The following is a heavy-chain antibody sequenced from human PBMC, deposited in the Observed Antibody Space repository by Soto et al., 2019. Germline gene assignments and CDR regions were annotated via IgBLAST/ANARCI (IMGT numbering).Heavy chain of an antibody. D-gene: IGHD1-26*01. J-gene: IGHJ6*02. V-gene: IGHV1-69*13. CDR3: ARDGSYGGNSGYYYYYGMDV. Sequence: ASVKVSCKASGGTFSSYAISWVRQAPGQGLEWMGGIIPIFGTANYAQKFQGRVTITADESTSTAYMELSSLRSEDTAVYYCARDGSYGGNSGYYYYYGMDVWGQGTTVTV. CDR1: GGTFSSYA. CDR2: IIPIFGTA.